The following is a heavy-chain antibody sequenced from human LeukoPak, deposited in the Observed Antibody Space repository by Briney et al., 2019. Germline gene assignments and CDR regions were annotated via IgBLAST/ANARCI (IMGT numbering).Heavy chain of an antibody. Sequence: SVKVSCKASGGTFSSYAISWVRQAPGQGLEWMGRIIPILGIANYAQKFQGRVTITADKSTSTAYMELSSLRSEDTAVYYCARDPGDWELHYYYYYYGTDVWGQGTTVTVSS. CDR1: GGTFSSYA. CDR2: IIPILGIA. CDR3: ARDPGDWELHYYYYYYGTDV. V-gene: IGHV1-69*04. D-gene: IGHD1-26*01. J-gene: IGHJ6*02.